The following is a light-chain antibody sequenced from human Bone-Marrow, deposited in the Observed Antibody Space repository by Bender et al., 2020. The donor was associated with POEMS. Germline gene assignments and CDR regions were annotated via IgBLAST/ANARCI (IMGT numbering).Light chain of an antibody. CDR1: NIGKRS. CDR2: DDS. J-gene: IGLJ2*01. CDR3: QVWDSSGDHPV. V-gene: IGLV3-21*02. Sequence: SYVLTQSPSVSVAPGQTARITCGGDNIGKRSVHWYQEKPGLAPVLVIYDDSDRPSGITERFSGSNSGTTATLTISRVEAGDEADYYCQVWDSSGDHPVFGGGTKLTVL.